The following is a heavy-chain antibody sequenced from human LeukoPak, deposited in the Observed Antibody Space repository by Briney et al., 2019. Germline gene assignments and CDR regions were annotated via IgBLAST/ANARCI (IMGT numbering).Heavy chain of an antibody. J-gene: IGHJ6*02. CDR3: AREGTVVTQGGYYYYGMDV. D-gene: IGHD4-23*01. CDR2: IYSGGST. Sequence: PGGSLRLSCAACGFTVSSNYMSWVRQAPGKGREGVSVIYSGGSTYYADSVKGRFTISRDNSKNTLYLQMNSLRAEDTAVYYCAREGTVVTQGGYYYYGMDVWGQGTTVTVSS. V-gene: IGHV3-66*01. CDR1: GFTVSSNY.